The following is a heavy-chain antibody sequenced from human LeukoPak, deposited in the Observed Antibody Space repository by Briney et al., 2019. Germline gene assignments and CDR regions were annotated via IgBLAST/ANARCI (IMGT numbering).Heavy chain of an antibody. V-gene: IGHV1-2*02. J-gene: IGHJ5*02. CDR2: INPNSGDT. CDR1: GYTLTGHY. D-gene: IGHD2-2*01. Sequence: ASVKVSCKASGYTLTGHYLHWVRQAPRQGLEWMGWINPNSGDTNFAQKFQGRVTMTRDTSISTAYMELSRLRSDDTAVYYCARGSIVVVPAASVFDPWGQGTLVTVSS. CDR3: ARGSIVVVPAASVFDP.